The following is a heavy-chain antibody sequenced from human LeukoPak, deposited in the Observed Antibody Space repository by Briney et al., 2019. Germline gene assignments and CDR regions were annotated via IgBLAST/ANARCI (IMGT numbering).Heavy chain of an antibody. D-gene: IGHD5-12*01. CDR3: AKGGGYEAQYYYYYLDV. Sequence: PGGSLRLSCAASGFTFSSYGMSWVRQAPGKGLEWVSVISGSGGSTYYADSVKGRFTISRDNSKNTLYLQMKSLRAEDTAVYYCAKGGGYEAQYYYYYLDVWGKGTTVTISS. CDR1: GFTFSSYG. V-gene: IGHV3-23*01. J-gene: IGHJ6*03. CDR2: ISGSGGST.